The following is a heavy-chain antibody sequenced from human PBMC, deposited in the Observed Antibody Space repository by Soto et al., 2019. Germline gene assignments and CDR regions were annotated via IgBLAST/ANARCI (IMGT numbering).Heavy chain of an antibody. D-gene: IGHD5-18*01. Sequence: QAQLVQSGAEVRKPGASVKVSCKASGYTFYSHSISWVRQAPGQGLEWMGRINADYGNTQYAQKFRGRVTITTDTSTTTVYMELTNLRSDDTAVYYCARCIQGDYYDGMDVWGQGTTVTVSS. J-gene: IGHJ6*02. CDR3: ARCIQGDYYDGMDV. CDR2: INADYGNT. V-gene: IGHV1-18*01. CDR1: GYTFYSHS.